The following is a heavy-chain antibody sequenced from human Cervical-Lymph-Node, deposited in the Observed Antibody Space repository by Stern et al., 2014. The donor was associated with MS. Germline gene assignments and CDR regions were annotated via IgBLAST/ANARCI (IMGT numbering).Heavy chain of an antibody. Sequence: HVQLVEAGAEVKKPGSSVKVSCKTSGDTFSSYAISWVRQGPGQGLEWSGGIVPILGTASYAEKFQGRGTITADVSTNTAYMELSRLGSDDTAVYFCARDSTTGMDVWGQGTTVTVSS. J-gene: IGHJ6*02. CDR3: ARDSTTGMDV. CDR2: IVPILGTA. V-gene: IGHV1-69*01. D-gene: IGHD1-1*01. CDR1: GDTFSSYA.